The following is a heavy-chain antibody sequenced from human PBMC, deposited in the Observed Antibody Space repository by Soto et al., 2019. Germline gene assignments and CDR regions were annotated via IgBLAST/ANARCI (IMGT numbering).Heavy chain of an antibody. J-gene: IGHJ4*02. CDR3: AQDRGWGVVSSSHDY. CDR1: GFTFRNFV. CDR2: IRGTGGET. V-gene: IGHV3-23*01. Sequence: EVELLASGGGIVQPGGSLRVSCVASGFTFRNFVMSWVRPAPGKGLEWVSAIRGTGGETFYADSVKGRFTISRDNSKNTLYLQMNSLRDEDTALYFCAQDRGWGVVSSSHDYWGQGTLVTVSS. D-gene: IGHD2-21*01.